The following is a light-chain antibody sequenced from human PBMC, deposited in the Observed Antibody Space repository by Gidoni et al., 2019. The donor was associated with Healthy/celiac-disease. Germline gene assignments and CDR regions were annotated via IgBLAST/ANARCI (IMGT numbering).Light chain of an antibody. Sequence: EIVITQSPATLSVSPGERATLSCRASHSVSSNLAWYQQKPGQAPRLLIYGASTRATGIPARFSGSGSGTEFSLTISSLQSEDLAVYYCQQYNNWPFTFGGGTKVEIK. CDR3: QQYNNWPFT. CDR2: GAS. CDR1: HSVSSN. V-gene: IGKV3-15*01. J-gene: IGKJ4*01.